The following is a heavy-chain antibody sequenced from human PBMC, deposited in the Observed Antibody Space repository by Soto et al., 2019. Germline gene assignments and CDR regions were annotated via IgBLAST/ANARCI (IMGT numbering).Heavy chain of an antibody. CDR2: MNPNSGNT. J-gene: IGHJ6*02. Sequence: ASVKVSCKASGYTFTSYDINWVRQATGQGLEWMGWMNPNSGNTGYAQKFQGRVTMTRNTSISTAYMELSSLRSEDTAVYYCARKKLWSTNYGMDVWGQGTTVTVSS. CDR1: GYTFTSYD. D-gene: IGHD5-18*01. V-gene: IGHV1-8*01. CDR3: ARKKLWSTNYGMDV.